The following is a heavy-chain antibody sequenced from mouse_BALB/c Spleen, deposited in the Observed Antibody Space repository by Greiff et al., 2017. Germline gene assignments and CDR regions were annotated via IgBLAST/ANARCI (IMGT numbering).Heavy chain of an antibody. CDR2: INPSNGGT. J-gene: IGHJ2*01. V-gene: IGHV1S81*02. CDR3: TRVRARYFDY. D-gene: IGHD3-1*01. Sequence: QVQLKQSGAELVKPGASVKLSCKASGYTFTSYYMYWVKQRPGQGLEWIGEINPSNGGTNFNEKFKSKATLTVDKSSSTAYMQLSSLTSEDSAVYYCTRVRARYFDYWGQGTTLTVSS. CDR1: GYTFTSYY.